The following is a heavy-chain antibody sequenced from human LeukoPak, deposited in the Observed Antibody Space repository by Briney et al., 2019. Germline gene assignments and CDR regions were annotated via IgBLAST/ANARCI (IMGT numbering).Heavy chain of an antibody. CDR1: GGSISSGSYY. CDR2: IYTSGST. V-gene: IGHV4-61*02. D-gene: IGHD1-26*01. CDR3: ARHKVPRTIVVPRGYFDH. Sequence: SETLSLTCTVSGGSISSGSYYWSWIRQPAGKGLEWIGRIYTSGSTNYNPSLKSRVTISVDTSKNQFSLKLSSVTAADTAVYYCARHKVPRTIVVPRGYFDHWGQGTLVTVSS. J-gene: IGHJ4*02.